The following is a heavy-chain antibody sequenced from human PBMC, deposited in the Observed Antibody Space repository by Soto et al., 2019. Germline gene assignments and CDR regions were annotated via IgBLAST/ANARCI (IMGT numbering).Heavy chain of an antibody. CDR3: ARQGSSWYYGMDV. J-gene: IGHJ6*04. CDR1: GNSFTRYC. Sequence: GESLTISCNGSGNSFTRYCISWVRQMPGKGLEWTGRIDRSHSYTNYSPSFQGHVTISADKSISTAYLQWSSLKASDTAMYYCARQGSSWYYGMDVWRKGNTVTVSS. V-gene: IGHV5-10-1*01. CDR2: IDRSHSYT. D-gene: IGHD6-13*01.